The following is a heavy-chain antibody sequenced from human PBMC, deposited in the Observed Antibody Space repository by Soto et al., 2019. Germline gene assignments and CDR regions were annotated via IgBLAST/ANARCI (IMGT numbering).Heavy chain of an antibody. CDR2: INPSGGST. Sequence: ASAKLSCKASRYTFTSYSMHWLRQAPRQGLEWMGIINPSGGSTSYAQKFQGRVTMTRDTSTSTVYMELSSLRSEDTAVYYCARVWGIGYSSSKRGFDIWGQGTMVTVSS. CDR1: RYTFTSYS. V-gene: IGHV1-46*01. J-gene: IGHJ3*02. CDR3: ARVWGIGYSSSKRGFDI. D-gene: IGHD6-13*01.